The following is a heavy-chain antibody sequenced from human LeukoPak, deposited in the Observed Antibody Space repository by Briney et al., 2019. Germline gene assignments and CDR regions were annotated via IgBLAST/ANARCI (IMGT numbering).Heavy chain of an antibody. CDR3: ARIGCSGSYYYYYYMDV. Sequence: SETLSLTCTVSGGSISSHYWSWIRQPPGKGLEWIGYIYYSGSTNYNPSLKSRVTISVDTSKNQFSLKLSSVTAVDTAVYYCARIGCSGSYYYYYYMDVWGKGTTVTVSS. D-gene: IGHD1-26*01. J-gene: IGHJ6*03. CDR2: IYYSGST. V-gene: IGHV4-59*11. CDR1: GGSISSHY.